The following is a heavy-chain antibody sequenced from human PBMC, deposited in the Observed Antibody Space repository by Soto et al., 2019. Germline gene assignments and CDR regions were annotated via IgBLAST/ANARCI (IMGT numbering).Heavy chain of an antibody. Sequence: SETLSLTCIVSGGAISSSSYYWGWIRQPPGKGLEWIGSISRSGSTYYNPPLRSRVTVSVDTSKNQFSLKLSSMTAADTAVYYCAYFSMSSGYDYWGQGTLVTVSS. D-gene: IGHD3-10*01. J-gene: IGHJ4*02. CDR2: ISRSGST. CDR3: AYFSMSSGYDY. CDR1: GGAISSSSYY. V-gene: IGHV4-39*01.